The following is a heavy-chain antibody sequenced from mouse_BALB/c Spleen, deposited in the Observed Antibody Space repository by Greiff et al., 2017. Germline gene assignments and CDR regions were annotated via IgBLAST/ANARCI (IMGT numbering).Heavy chain of an antibody. J-gene: IGHJ4*01. D-gene: IGHD1-1*01. CDR1: GDSITSGY. V-gene: IGHV3-8*02. CDR3: ARYYGSSYYAMDY. Sequence: VHVKQSGPSLVKPSQTLSLTCSVTGDSITSGYWNWIRKFPGNKLEYMGYISYSGSTYYNPSLKSRISITRDTSKNQYYLQLNSVTTEDTATYYCARYYGSSYYAMDYWGQGTSVTVSS. CDR2: ISYSGST.